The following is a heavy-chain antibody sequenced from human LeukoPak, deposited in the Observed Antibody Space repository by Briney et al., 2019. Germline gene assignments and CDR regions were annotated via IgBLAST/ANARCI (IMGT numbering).Heavy chain of an antibody. CDR2: IKQDGSEK. D-gene: IGHD1-1*01. J-gene: IGHJ4*02. CDR3: AKLVLERRQYFDY. V-gene: IGHV3-7*03. CDR1: GFTFSSYW. Sequence: GGSLRLSCAASGFTFSSYWMSWVRQAPGKGLEWVANIKQDGSEKYYVDSVKGRFTISRDNSKNTLYLQMNSLRAGDTAVYYCAKLVLERRQYFDYWGQGTLVSVSS.